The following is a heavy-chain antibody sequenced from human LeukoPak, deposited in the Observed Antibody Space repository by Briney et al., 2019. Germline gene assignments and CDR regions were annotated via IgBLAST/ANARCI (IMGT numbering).Heavy chain of an antibody. CDR3: ARSVPSLDYLFDS. CDR1: GGSISTYY. Sequence: PSETLSLTCTVSGGSISTYYWSWIRQPPGKGLEWIGYFYYSGPTNYNPSLNSRVPVSVDTSKNQFSLRLTSVTAADTAVYYCARSVPSLDYLFDSWGHGTLVTVSS. V-gene: IGHV4-59*08. J-gene: IGHJ5*01. CDR2: FYYSGPT. D-gene: IGHD4-11*01.